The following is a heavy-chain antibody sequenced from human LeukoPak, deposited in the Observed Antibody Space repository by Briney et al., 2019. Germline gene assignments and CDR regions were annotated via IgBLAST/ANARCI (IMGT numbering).Heavy chain of an antibody. J-gene: IGHJ4*02. CDR3: ARDHGRAELWSDY. V-gene: IGHV3-7*01. CDR2: IRQDGSEK. CDR1: GLTFSSYW. D-gene: IGHD3-16*01. Sequence: GGSLRLSCAASGLTFSSYWMGWVRQAPGKGLEWVANIRQDGSEKYYVDSVKGRFTIYRDNAKNSLYLQMNSLRPEDTAVYYCARDHGRAELWSDYWGQGTLVTVSS.